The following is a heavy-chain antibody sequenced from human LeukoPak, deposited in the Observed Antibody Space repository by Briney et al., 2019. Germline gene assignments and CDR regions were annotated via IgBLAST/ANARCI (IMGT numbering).Heavy chain of an antibody. J-gene: IGHJ6*03. Sequence: SETLSLTCTVSGGSVSSGNCYWSCIRQPPGKGLEWIGYIFYSGSTKYNPSLKSRVTISVDTSKNQFSLKVSSVTAADTAVYYCAREIITAGYYYYYMDVWGKGTTVTVSS. CDR2: IFYSGST. CDR1: GGSVSSGNCY. V-gene: IGHV4-61*01. D-gene: IGHD6-25*01. CDR3: AREIITAGYYYYYMDV.